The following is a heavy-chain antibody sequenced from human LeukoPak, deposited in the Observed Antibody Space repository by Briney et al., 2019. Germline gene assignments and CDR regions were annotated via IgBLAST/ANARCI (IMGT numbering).Heavy chain of an antibody. Sequence: GGSLRLSCAASGFTFSSYAMHWVRQAPGKGLEWVAVISYDGSNKYYADSVKGRFTISRDNSKNTLYLQMNSLRAEDTAVYYCARDSQWELLQGVVDYWGQGTLVTVSS. D-gene: IGHD1-26*01. CDR2: ISYDGSNK. CDR1: GFTFSSYA. CDR3: ARDSQWELLQGVVDY. V-gene: IGHV3-30*04. J-gene: IGHJ4*02.